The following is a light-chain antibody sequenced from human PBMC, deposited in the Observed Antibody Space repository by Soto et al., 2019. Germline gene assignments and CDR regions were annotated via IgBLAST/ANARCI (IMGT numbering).Light chain of an antibody. V-gene: IGLV2-14*01. J-gene: IGLJ1*01. CDR2: EVS. CDR3: SSYTTSSTAYV. CDR1: SSDVGGYDY. Sequence: QSVLTQPPSASGSPGQSVTISCTGTSSDVGGYDYVSWYQQQPGKAPKLMIYEVSNRPSGVSNRFSGSKSGNTASLTISGLQAEDEADYYCSSYTTSSTAYVFGIGTKLTVL.